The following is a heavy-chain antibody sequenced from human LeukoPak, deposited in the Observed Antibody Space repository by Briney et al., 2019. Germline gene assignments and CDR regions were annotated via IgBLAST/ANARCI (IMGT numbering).Heavy chain of an antibody. Sequence: GGSLTLSCAASGFTFSSYSMNWVRQAPGKGLEWVSYISSSSSTIYYADSVKGRFTISRDNAKNSLYLQMNSLRDEDTAVYYCARDRALYYYDSSAPDYWGQGTLVPVSS. CDR2: ISSSSSTI. D-gene: IGHD3-22*01. V-gene: IGHV3-48*02. CDR3: ARDRALYYYDSSAPDY. CDR1: GFTFSSYS. J-gene: IGHJ4*02.